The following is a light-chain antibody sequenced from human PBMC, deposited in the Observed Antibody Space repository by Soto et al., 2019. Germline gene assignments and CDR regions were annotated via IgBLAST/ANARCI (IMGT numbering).Light chain of an antibody. CDR2: WSS. V-gene: IGKV4-1*01. CDR3: QQYYSTPIT. J-gene: IGKJ5*01. Sequence: DIVMTQSPVSLAVSLGERATINCKSSQSVLYSSNNKNYLAWYQQKPGQPPKMLIYWSSTRESGVPDRFSGSGSGTDFTLNISSLRAEDVAVYSCQQYYSTPITVGQGTRLEIK. CDR1: QSVLYSSNNKNY.